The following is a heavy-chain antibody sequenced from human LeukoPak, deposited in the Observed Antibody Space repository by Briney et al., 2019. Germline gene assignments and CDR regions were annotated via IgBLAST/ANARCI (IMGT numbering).Heavy chain of an antibody. J-gene: IGHJ4*02. CDR3: ARSHPILRYFDWLLPFDY. V-gene: IGHV4-39*07. D-gene: IGHD3-9*01. CDR2: IYSSGST. CDR1: GGSISRRSYY. Sequence: PSETLSLTCTVSGGSISRRSYYWGWIRQPPGKGLEWIGIIYSSGSTYSNPSLKSRVTISLDTSKNQFSLKLSSVTAADTAVYYCARSHPILRYFDWLLPFDYWGQGTLVTVSS.